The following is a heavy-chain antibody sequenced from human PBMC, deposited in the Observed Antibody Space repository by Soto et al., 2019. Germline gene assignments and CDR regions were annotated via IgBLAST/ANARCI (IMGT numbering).Heavy chain of an antibody. V-gene: IGHV3-30-3*02. CDR1: GFTFSSYA. CDR3: AKTQGYFDF. CDR2: ISYDGSNK. Sequence: PGGSLRLSCAASGFTFSSYAMHWVRQAPGKGLEWVAVISYDGSNKYYADSVKGRFTISRDNSKNTLYLQMNSLRAEDTAVYYCAKTQGYFDFWGRGTLVTVSS. J-gene: IGHJ4*02.